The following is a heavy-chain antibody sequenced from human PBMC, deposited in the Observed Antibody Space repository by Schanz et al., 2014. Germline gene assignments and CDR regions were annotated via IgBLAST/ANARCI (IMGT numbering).Heavy chain of an antibody. J-gene: IGHJ6*02. CDR1: GYTFSDYG. CDR2: ISAYNGHT. CDR3: ARAKRFGDMDV. Sequence: QVQLVQSGDEVKKPGASVKVSCKTSGYTFSDYGIKWVRQAPGQGLEWMGWISAYNGHTDYAQKLQGRVTLTTDTSTSTAYMELRNLRSDDTAVYYCARAKRFGDMDVWGQGTTVTVSS. V-gene: IGHV1-18*01. D-gene: IGHD3-10*01.